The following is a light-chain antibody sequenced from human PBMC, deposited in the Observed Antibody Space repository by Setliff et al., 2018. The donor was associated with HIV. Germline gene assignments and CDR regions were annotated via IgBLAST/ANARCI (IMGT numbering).Light chain of an antibody. CDR1: SGSIARNY. J-gene: IGLJ2*01. CDR2: EDN. Sequence: NFMLTQPHSVSESPGKTVTISCTRSSGSIARNYVQWYQQRPGSSPTTVIYEDNQRPSGVPDRFSGSIDSFSNSASLTISGLRTEDEADYYCQSYDSSNHVVFGGGTKVTVL. CDR3: QSYDSSNHVV. V-gene: IGLV6-57*01.